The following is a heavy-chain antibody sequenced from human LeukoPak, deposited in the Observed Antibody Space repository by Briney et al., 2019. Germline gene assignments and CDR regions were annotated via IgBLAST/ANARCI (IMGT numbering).Heavy chain of an antibody. Sequence: GGSRSLSWPPFGFTLRSYPMGGARKPPGKGLEWVSVISGSGGSTYYADSVKGRFTISRDNSKNTLYLQMNSLRAEDTAVYYCAKDLGYSGYDYIDYWGQGTLVTVSS. D-gene: IGHD5-12*01. CDR3: AKDLGYSGYDYIDY. J-gene: IGHJ4*02. CDR2: ISGSGGST. V-gene: IGHV3-23*01. CDR1: GFTLRSYP.